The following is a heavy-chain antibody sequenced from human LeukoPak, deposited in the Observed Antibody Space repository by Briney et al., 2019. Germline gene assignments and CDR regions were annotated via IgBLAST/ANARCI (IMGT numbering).Heavy chain of an antibody. CDR3: ARARARRDEADY. V-gene: IGHV1-46*01. D-gene: IGHD1-14*01. J-gene: IGHJ4*02. Sequence: ASVKVSCKASGYTFTSYYMHWVRQAPGQGLEWMGIINPSGGSTSYAQKFQGRVTMTRDMSTSTVYMELSSLRSEDTAVYYCARARARRDEADYWGQGTLVTVSS. CDR1: GYTFTSYY. CDR2: INPSGGST.